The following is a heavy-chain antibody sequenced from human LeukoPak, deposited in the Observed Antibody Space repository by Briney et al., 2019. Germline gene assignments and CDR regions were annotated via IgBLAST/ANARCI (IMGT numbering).Heavy chain of an antibody. J-gene: IGHJ4*02. CDR1: GFTFSSYG. D-gene: IGHD6-19*01. V-gene: IGHV3-30*02. Sequence: GGSLRLSCAASGFTFSSYGMHWVRQAPGKGLEWVAFIRYDGSNKYYADSVKGRFTISRDNSKNTLYLQMNSLRAEDTAVYYCARDLESSGWAPYFDYWGQGTLVTVSS. CDR2: IRYDGSNK. CDR3: ARDLESSGWAPYFDY.